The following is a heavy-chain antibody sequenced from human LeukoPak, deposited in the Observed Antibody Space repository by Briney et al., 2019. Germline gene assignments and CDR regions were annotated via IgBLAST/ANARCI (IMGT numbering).Heavy chain of an antibody. J-gene: IGHJ5*02. CDR2: IYYSGST. Sequence: PSETLSLTCIVSGGSISNYYWSWIRQPPGKGLEWIGYIYYSGSTNYNPSLKSRVTISVDTSKNQFSLKLSSVTAADTAVYYCARVSGTRRLDPWGQGTLVTVSS. D-gene: IGHD1-1*01. CDR1: GGSISNYY. V-gene: IGHV4-59*01. CDR3: ARVSGTRRLDP.